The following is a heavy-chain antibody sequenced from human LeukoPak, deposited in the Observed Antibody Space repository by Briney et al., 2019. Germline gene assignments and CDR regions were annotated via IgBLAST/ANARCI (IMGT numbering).Heavy chain of an antibody. Sequence: GGSLRLSCAASGFTFSSYSMNWVRQAPGKGLEWVSSISSSSSYIYYADSVKGRFTISRDNAKNPLYLQMNSLRAEDTAVYYCAPKWGYSYGYYFDYWGQGTLVTVSS. CDR3: APKWGYSYGYYFDY. D-gene: IGHD5-18*01. CDR1: GFTFSSYS. J-gene: IGHJ4*02. V-gene: IGHV3-21*01. CDR2: ISSSSSYI.